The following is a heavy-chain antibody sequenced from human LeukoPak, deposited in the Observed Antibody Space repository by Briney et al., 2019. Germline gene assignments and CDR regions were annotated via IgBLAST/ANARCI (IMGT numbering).Heavy chain of an antibody. D-gene: IGHD3-3*01. J-gene: IGHJ6*02. CDR3: ANLLFWSGYSTYYYGMDV. Sequence: ASVKVSCKASGYTFTSYAMNWVRQAPGQGLEWMGWINTNTGNPTYAQGFTGRFVFSLDTSVSTAYLQISSLKAEDTAVYYCANLLFWSGYSTYYYGMDVWGQGTTVTVPS. V-gene: IGHV7-4-1*02. CDR2: INTNTGNP. CDR1: GYTFTSYA.